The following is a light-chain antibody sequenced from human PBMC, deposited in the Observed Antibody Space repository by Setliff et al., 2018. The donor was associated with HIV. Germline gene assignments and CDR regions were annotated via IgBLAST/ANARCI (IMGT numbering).Light chain of an antibody. CDR1: SSDVGGYNY. CDR2: DVN. J-gene: IGLJ1*01. Sequence: QSALTQPASVSGSPGQSITISCTGTSSDVGGYNYVSWFQQHPGKAPKLIIFDVNKRPSGVSDRFSASKSGNTASLTISGLQADDEADYYCCSFTSSNTYVFGTGTKVTVL. CDR3: CSFTSSNTYV. V-gene: IGLV2-14*03.